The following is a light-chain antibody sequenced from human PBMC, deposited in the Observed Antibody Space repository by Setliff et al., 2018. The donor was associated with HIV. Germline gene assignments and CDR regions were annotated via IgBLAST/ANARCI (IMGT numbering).Light chain of an antibody. CDR1: SSDVGGYNY. CDR2: DVS. CDR3: SSYTSSTTPYV. Sequence: QSALTQPASVSGSPGQSITISCTATSSDVGGYNYVSWYQQHPGKAPKLMIYDVSNRPSGVSNRFSGSKSGNTASLTISGLQAEDEADYYCSSYTSSTTPYVFGTGTKATV. J-gene: IGLJ1*01. V-gene: IGLV2-14*03.